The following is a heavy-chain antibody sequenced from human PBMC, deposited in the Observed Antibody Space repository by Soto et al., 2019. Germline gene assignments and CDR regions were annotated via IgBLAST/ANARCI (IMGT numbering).Heavy chain of an antibody. CDR3: AKDTSSSPYYMDV. CDR1: GFTFSNFA. V-gene: IGHV3-23*01. D-gene: IGHD2-2*01. Sequence: PGGSLRLSCAASGFTFSNFAMSWVRHAPGKGLEWVSEITGSTGTTYYADSVKGRFIISRDNSKNTVHLQMNSLRAEDMAVYYCAKDTSSSPYYMDVWGKGTTVTVSS. CDR2: ITGSTGTT. J-gene: IGHJ6*03.